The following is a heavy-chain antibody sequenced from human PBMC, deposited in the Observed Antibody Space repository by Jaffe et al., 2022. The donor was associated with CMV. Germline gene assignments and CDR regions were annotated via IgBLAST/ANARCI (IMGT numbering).Heavy chain of an antibody. V-gene: IGHV4-4*07. J-gene: IGHJ6*02. Sequence: QVQLQESGPGLVKPSETLSLTCSVSGASMTTYYWNWIRQPAGQGLEWIGRISTSGGPNYIPSLKSRVTMSVDTSKEQFSLKLRSVTAADTAVYFCARGLVGYNWNFAPQGGMDVWGQGTTVTVSS. CDR2: ISTSGGP. CDR1: GASMTTYY. D-gene: IGHD1-7*01. CDR3: ARGLVGYNWNFAPQGGMDV.